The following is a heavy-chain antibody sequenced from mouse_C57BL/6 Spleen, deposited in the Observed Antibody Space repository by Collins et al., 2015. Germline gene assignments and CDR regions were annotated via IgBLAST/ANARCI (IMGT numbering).Heavy chain of an antibody. CDR2: IYPGSGST. Sequence: QVQLQQPGAELVKPGASVKMSCKASGYTFTSYWITWVKQRPGQGLEWIGDIYPGSGSTNYNEKFKSKATLTVDTSSSTAYMQLSSLTSEDSAVYYCARDRPYDYDDGAWFAYWGQGTLVTVSA. CDR1: GYTFTSYW. CDR3: ARDRPYDYDDGAWFAY. D-gene: IGHD2-4*01. V-gene: IGHV1-55*01. J-gene: IGHJ3*01.